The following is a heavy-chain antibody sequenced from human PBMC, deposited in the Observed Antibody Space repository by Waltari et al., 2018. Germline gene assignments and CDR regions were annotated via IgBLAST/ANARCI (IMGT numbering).Heavy chain of an antibody. CDR1: EANFNSLH. CDR3: VRGKSHDRDGAFDV. V-gene: IGHV1-8*01. CDR2: MNPTNGLT. Sequence: AQLVQPAAQVKKHVSSVKDPGKPCEANFNSLHINWLRQATGQGLEWMGWMNPTNGLTGYARRFQGRVTMTRDISITTAYMELSSLRSDDTAIYYCVRGKSHDRDGAFDVWGQGTVVTVSP. J-gene: IGHJ3*01.